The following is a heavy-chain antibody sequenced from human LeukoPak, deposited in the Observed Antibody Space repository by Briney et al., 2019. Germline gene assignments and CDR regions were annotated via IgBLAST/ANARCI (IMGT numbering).Heavy chain of an antibody. CDR2: ISYDGSNK. D-gene: IGHD3-16*01. Sequence: GGSLRLSCAASGFTFSSYGMHWVRQAPGKGLEWVALISYDGSNKYYTDSVKGRFTISRDNSKNTLHLQMNSLRAEDTAVYYCAKDGGGFFDPWGQGTLVTVSS. V-gene: IGHV3-30*18. CDR1: GFTFSSYG. J-gene: IGHJ5*02. CDR3: AKDGGGFFDP.